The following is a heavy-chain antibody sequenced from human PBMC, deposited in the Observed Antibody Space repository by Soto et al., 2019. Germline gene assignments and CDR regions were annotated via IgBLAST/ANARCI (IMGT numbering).Heavy chain of an antibody. V-gene: IGHV4-59*01. D-gene: IGHD6-13*01. CDR3: AGSGNYYYYGMDV. J-gene: IGHJ6*02. CDR1: GGSIGSYY. Sequence: SETLSLTCTVSGGSIGSYYWSWIRQPPGKGLEWIGYIYYSGSTNYNPSLKSRVHISVDTSTTQFSLKLSSVTAADTAVYYCAGSGNYYYYGMDVWGQGPTVT. CDR2: IYYSGST.